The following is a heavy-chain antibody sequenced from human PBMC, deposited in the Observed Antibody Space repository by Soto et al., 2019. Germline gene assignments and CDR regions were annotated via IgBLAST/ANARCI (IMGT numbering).Heavy chain of an antibody. CDR1: GFTFSSYG. CDR3: AKGTTPDYGDYY. CDR2: ISYDGSNK. J-gene: IGHJ4*02. V-gene: IGHV3-30*18. D-gene: IGHD4-17*01. Sequence: GGSLRLSCAASGFTFSSYGMHLVRQAPGKGLEWVAVISYDGSNKYYADSVKGRFTISRDNSKNTLYLQMNSLRAEDTAVYYCAKGTTPDYGDYYWGQGTLVTVSS.